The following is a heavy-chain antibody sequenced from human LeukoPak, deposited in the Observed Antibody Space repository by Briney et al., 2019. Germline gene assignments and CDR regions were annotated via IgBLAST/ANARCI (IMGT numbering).Heavy chain of an antibody. J-gene: IGHJ4*02. D-gene: IGHD2-21*02. CDR3: AKDVSPGIVVVTATPFDY. CDR2: ISGSGGST. CDR1: GFTFSSYA. V-gene: IGHV3-23*01. Sequence: PGGSLRLSCAASGFTFSSYAMSWVRQAPGKGLEWVSAISGSGGSTYYADSVKGRFTTSRDNSKNTLYLQMNSLRAEDTAVYYCAKDVSPGIVVVTATPFDYWGQGTLVTVSS.